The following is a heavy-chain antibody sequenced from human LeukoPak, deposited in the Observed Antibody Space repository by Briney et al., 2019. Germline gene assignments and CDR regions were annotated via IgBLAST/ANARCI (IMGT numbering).Heavy chain of an antibody. CDR2: INPNSGGT. CDR1: GYTFTCYY. CDR3: ARGLSVVVPAANLY. V-gene: IGHV1-2*02. Sequence: ASVKVSCKASGYTFTCYYMHWVRQAPGQGLEWMGWINPNSGGTNYAQKFQGRVTMTRDTSISTAYMELSRLRSDDTAVYYSARGLSVVVPAANLYWGQGTLVTVSS. J-gene: IGHJ4*02. D-gene: IGHD2-2*01.